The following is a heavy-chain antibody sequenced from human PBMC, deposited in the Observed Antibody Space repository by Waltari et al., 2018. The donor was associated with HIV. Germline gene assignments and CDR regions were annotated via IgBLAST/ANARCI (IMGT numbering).Heavy chain of an antibody. V-gene: IGHV4-34*01. D-gene: IGHD3-9*01. J-gene: IGHJ5*02. CDR2: INHKRKN. CDR1: GESFSGYH. CDR3: ARREDGLRYNDNGNWFDP. Sequence: QVQLQQWGTGLVKPSETLSLTCAVYGESFSGYHWSWIRQPPGRGLEWIGDINHKRKNNYNPSHKSRFTVSSDASKNQFSLKVTSVTAADTAVYYCARREDGLRYNDNGNWFDPWGQGNLVTVSS.